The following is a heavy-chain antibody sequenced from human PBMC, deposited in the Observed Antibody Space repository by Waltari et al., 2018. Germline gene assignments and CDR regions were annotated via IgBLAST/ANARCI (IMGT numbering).Heavy chain of an antibody. J-gene: IGHJ4*02. Sequence: QVQLVQSGAEVKKPGASVKVSCKASGYTFTSYGISWVRQAPGQGLEWMGWISAYNGNTNYAQKLQGRVAMTTDTSTSTAYMELRSLRSDDTAVYYCSIVGATREPSTYYFDYWGQGTLVTVSS. CDR1: GYTFTSYG. CDR3: SIVGATREPSTYYFDY. D-gene: IGHD1-26*01. V-gene: IGHV1-18*01. CDR2: ISAYNGNT.